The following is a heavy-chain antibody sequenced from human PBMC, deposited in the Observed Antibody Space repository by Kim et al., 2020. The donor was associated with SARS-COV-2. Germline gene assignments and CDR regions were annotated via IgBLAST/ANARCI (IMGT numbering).Heavy chain of an antibody. J-gene: IGHJ4*02. CDR1: GGSISSSNW. D-gene: IGHD3-3*01. V-gene: IGHV4-4*02. Sequence: SETLSLTCAVSGGSISSSNWWSWVRQPPGKGLEWIGEIYHSGSTNYNPSLKSRVTISVDKSKNQFSLKLSSVTAADTAVYYCATRGRITIFGVVTRYFDYWGQGTLVTVSS. CDR2: IYHSGST. CDR3: ATRGRITIFGVVTRYFDY.